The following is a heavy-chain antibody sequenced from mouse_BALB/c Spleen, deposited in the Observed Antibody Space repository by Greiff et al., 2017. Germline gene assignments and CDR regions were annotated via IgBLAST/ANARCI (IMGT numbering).Heavy chain of an antibody. D-gene: IGHD3-1*01. CDR3: ARQLGPSYAMDY. Sequence: EVQLQQSGPGLVKPSQSLSLTCTVTGYSITSDYAWNWIRQFPGNKLEWMGYISYSGSTSYNPSLKSRISITRDTSKNQFFLQLNSVTTEDTATYYCARQLGPSYAMDYWGQGTSVTVSS. CDR1: GYSITSDYA. CDR2: ISYSGST. V-gene: IGHV3-2*02. J-gene: IGHJ4*01.